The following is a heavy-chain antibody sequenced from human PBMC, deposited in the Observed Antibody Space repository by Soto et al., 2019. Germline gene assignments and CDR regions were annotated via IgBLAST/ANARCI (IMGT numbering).Heavy chain of an antibody. CDR2: VSTNNADT. D-gene: IGHD3-22*01. V-gene: IGHV1-18*01. Sequence: QVQLVQSGPEVKMSGASVKVSCKTSGYTFTAYGLAWLRQAPGQRPEWMGWVSTNNADTNYAQKFQGRVTMTTDTSTTTTYMELRSLRSDDTAVYYCARELNTEPSAYYSFAYWGQGTLVTVSS. CDR3: ARELNTEPSAYYSFAY. CDR1: GYTFTAYG. J-gene: IGHJ4*02.